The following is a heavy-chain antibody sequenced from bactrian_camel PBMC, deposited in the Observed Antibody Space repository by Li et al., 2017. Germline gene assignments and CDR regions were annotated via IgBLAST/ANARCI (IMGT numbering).Heavy chain of an antibody. Sequence: HVQLVESGGGSVQAGGSLRLSCAASGFTFRGARMFWVRQAPGKGLDWVSKINEDSSNTAYAESVKGRFTISKDSDENTLYLQMINVKPADTAMYYCAAEAGHDCYEVTKGGRDFGYWGQGTQVTVS. J-gene: IGHJ6*01. CDR1: GFTFRGAR. D-gene: IGHD3*01. V-gene: IGHV3S1*01. CDR2: INEDSSNT. CDR3: AAEAGHDCYEVTKGGRDFGY.